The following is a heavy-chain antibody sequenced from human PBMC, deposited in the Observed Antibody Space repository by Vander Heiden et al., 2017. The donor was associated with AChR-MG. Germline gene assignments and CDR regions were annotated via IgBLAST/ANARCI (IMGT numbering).Heavy chain of an antibody. CDR1: GFTFSSYS. CDR3: AAISYQAVAGTLFGGWFDP. V-gene: IGHV3-21*01. J-gene: IGHJ5*02. CDR2: ISSSSSYI. Sequence: EVQLVESGGGLVKPGGSLRLSCAASGFTFSSYSMNWVRQAPGKGLEWVSSISSSSSYIYYADSVKGRFTISRDNAKNSLYLQMNSLRAEDTAVYYCAAISYQAVAGTLFGGWFDPWGQGTLVTVSS. D-gene: IGHD6-19*01.